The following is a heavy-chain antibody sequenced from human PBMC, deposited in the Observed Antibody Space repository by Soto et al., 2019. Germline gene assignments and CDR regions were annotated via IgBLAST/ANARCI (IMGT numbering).Heavy chain of an antibody. J-gene: IGHJ4*02. CDR1: GGSISSGNYY. CDR2: IYYSGST. Sequence: PSETLSLTCTVSGGSISSGNYYWSWIRQPPGKGLEWIGYIYYSGSTNYNPSLKSRVTISVDTSKNQFSLKLSSVTAADTAVYYCARHVIYDILTGYTYYFDYWGQGTLVTVSS. CDR3: ARHVIYDILTGYTYYFDY. V-gene: IGHV4-61*01. D-gene: IGHD3-9*01.